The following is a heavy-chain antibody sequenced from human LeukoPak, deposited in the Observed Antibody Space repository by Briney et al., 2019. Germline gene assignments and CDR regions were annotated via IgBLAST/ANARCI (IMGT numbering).Heavy chain of an antibody. CDR2: IYYSGST. V-gene: IGHV4-59*01. J-gene: IGHJ3*02. D-gene: IGHD2-21*01. CDR3: ARDMWRAFDI. CDR1: GGSISSYY. Sequence: SETLSLTCTVSGGSISSYYWSWIRQPPGKGLEWIGYIYYSGSTNYNPSLKSRVTISVDTSKNQFSLKLSSVTAADTAVYYCARDMWRAFDIWGQGTMVTVSS.